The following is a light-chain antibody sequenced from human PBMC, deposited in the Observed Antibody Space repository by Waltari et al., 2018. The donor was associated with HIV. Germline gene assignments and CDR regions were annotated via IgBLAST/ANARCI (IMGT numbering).Light chain of an antibody. V-gene: IGLV1-47*01. CDR2: RNN. CDR3: ATWDDTLSGPV. CDR1: SSNIGSTY. J-gene: IGLJ2*01. Sequence: QSVLTQAPSASGTPGQRVTISCSGSSSNIGSTYVYWYHQFPGTAPKLLIYRNNQRPSGVPDRFSGSKSGTSASLAISGLRSEDEADYYCATWDDTLSGPVFGGGTKLTVL.